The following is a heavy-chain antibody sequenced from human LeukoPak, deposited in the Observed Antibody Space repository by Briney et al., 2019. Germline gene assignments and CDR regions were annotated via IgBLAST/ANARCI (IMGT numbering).Heavy chain of an antibody. Sequence: GASVKVSCKASGGTFSSYAISWVRQAPGQELEWMGGIIPIFGTANYAQKFQGRVTITTDESTSTAYMELSSLRSEDTAVYYCASSPIAAAADGYYWGQGTLVTVSS. D-gene: IGHD6-13*01. CDR3: ASSPIAAAADGYY. CDR1: GGTFSSYA. CDR2: IIPIFGTA. V-gene: IGHV1-69*05. J-gene: IGHJ4*02.